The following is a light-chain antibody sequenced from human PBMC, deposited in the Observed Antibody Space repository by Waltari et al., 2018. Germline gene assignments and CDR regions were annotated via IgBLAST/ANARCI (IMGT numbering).Light chain of an antibody. Sequence: QSVLTQPPSVSAAPGQRVTISCSGGSSNIGNNYVSWYRQFPGTAPKLLIYEDSERPSGIPGRVSGSQSGTSATLDITGRQAGDEADYYCGTWDSSLSGAVFGGGTHLTVL. CDR1: SSNIGNNY. J-gene: IGLJ7*01. V-gene: IGLV1-51*02. CDR2: EDS. CDR3: GTWDSSLSGAV.